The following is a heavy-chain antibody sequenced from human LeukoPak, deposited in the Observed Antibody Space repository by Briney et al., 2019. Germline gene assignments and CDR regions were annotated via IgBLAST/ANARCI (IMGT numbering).Heavy chain of an antibody. V-gene: IGHV1-2*02. CDR2: INPNSVGT. J-gene: IGHJ4*02. CDR1: GYTFTGYY. D-gene: IGHD3-22*01. Sequence: ASVKVSCKASGYTFTGYYIHWVRQAPGQGLEWMGWINPNSVGTNYAQKFRGRVTMTRDTSISTAYMELSRLRADDTALYSCARQEARNYYYEGLDYWGQGTLVTVSS. CDR3: ARQEARNYYYEGLDY.